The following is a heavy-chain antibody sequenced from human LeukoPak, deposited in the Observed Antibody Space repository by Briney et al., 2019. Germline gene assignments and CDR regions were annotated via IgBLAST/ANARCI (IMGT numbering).Heavy chain of an antibody. CDR2: TYYRSKWYN. Sequence: SQTLSLTCAISGDSVSSNSAAWNWIGQSPSRGLERLGSTYYRSKWYNGYAVSVKSRITINPDTSKNQFSLQLNSVTPEDTAVYYCARVLRYGGSHYYYYYMDVWGKGTTVTVSS. D-gene: IGHD1-26*01. CDR1: GDSVSSNSAA. CDR3: ARVLRYGGSHYYYYYMDV. J-gene: IGHJ6*03. V-gene: IGHV6-1*01.